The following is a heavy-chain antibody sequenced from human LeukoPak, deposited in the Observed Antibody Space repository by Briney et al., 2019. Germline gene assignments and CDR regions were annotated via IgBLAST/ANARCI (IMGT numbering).Heavy chain of an antibody. CDR1: GYTFTSYG. CDR3: ARGPREDIVVVPAAQTEFDY. Sequence: GASVKVSCKASGYTFTSYGISWVRQAPGQGLEWMGWISAYNGNTNYAQKLQGRVTMTTDTSTSTAYMELRSLRSDDTAVYYCARGPREDIVVVPAAQTEFDYWGQGTLVTVSS. CDR2: ISAYNGNT. D-gene: IGHD2-2*01. V-gene: IGHV1-18*01. J-gene: IGHJ4*02.